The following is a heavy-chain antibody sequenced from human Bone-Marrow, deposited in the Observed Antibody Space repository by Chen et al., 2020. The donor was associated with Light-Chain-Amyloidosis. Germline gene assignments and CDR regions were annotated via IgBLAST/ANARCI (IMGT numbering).Heavy chain of an antibody. Sequence: QSGPEVKKPGESLKISCKGSGYTFPNYWIGWVRQMPGKGLEWMGVIYPDDSDARYSPSFEGQVTISADKSITTAYLQWRSLKASDTAMYYCARRRDGYNFDYRGQGTLVTVSS. CDR3: ARRRDGYNFDY. D-gene: IGHD5-12*01. V-gene: IGHV5-51*01. CDR2: IYPDDSDA. J-gene: IGHJ4*02. CDR1: GYTFPNYW.